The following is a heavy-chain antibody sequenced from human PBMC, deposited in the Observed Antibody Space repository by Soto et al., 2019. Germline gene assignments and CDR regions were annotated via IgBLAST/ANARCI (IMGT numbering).Heavy chain of an antibody. Sequence: EVQLVQSRGEVKKPGESLLISCQGSGYGFSNYWIGWVRQMPGEGLEWMGIIYPGDSDTRYSPSFRGRVTISADTSINTAYQQWASLQASDTAMYYCGRDKTRTTHPDHFDYWGQGSLVTVSS. J-gene: IGHJ4*02. D-gene: IGHD1-1*01. CDR3: GRDKTRTTHPDHFDY. CDR2: IYPGDSDT. V-gene: IGHV5-51*01. CDR1: GYGFSNYW.